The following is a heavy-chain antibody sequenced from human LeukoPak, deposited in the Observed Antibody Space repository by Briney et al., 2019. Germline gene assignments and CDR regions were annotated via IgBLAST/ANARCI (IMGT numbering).Heavy chain of an antibody. J-gene: IGHJ4*02. V-gene: IGHV1-8*01. CDR2: MNPNSGNT. D-gene: IGHD3-10*01. Sequence: ASVKVSCKASGYTFTGYDINWVRQATGQGLEWMGWMNPNSGNTGYAQKFQGRVTMTRNTSISTAYMELSSLRSEDTAVYYCARGGSGSYYNGDDYWGQGTLVTVSS. CDR1: GYTFTGYD. CDR3: ARGGSGSYYNGDDY.